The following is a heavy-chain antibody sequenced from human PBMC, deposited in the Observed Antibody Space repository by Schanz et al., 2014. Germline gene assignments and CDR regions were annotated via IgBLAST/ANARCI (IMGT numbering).Heavy chain of an antibody. CDR2: MNPNSDNP. J-gene: IGHJ4*02. CDR3: ARGRTFDY. Sequence: VHLVQSGAEVKKPGASVKVSCKASGYNITSNAVTWVRQATGQGLEWMGWMNPNSDNPGFAQKFRGRVTMTRNTSMSTAYIELHILTSEDTAVYYCARGRTFDYWGQGTLVTVSS. CDR1: GYNITSNA. V-gene: IGHV1-8*01.